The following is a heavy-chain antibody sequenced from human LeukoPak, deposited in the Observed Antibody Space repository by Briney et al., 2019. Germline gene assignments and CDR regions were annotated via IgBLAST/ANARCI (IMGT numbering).Heavy chain of an antibody. D-gene: IGHD6-13*01. V-gene: IGHV4-59*08. CDR1: GGSISNYY. Sequence: SETLSLTCTVSGGSISNYYWSWIRQPPGKGLEWIGDIYYSGSTNYNPSLKSRVTISVDTSKNQFSLKLGSVTAADTALYYCARRGIAAAGYDYWGQGTLVTVSS. CDR2: IYYSGST. J-gene: IGHJ4*02. CDR3: ARRGIAAAGYDY.